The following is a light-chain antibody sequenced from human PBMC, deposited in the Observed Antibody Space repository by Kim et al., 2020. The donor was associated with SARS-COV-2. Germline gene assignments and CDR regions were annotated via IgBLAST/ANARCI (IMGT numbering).Light chain of an antibody. Sequence: SPGERATLSCRASQGISSNLAWFQQKLGQAPRLRIYGASTRATGIPARFSGSGSGTEFTLTISSLQSEDFAVYYCQQYNNWPPMYTFGQGTKLEI. J-gene: IGKJ2*01. V-gene: IGKV3-15*01. CDR3: QQYNNWPPMYT. CDR2: GAS. CDR1: QGISSN.